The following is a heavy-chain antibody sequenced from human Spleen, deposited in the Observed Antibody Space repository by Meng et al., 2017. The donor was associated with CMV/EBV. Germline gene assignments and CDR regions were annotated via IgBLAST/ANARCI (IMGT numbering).Heavy chain of an antibody. CDR1: GASFSAYS. CDR2: ISHGGSN. Sequence: CAVFGASFSAYSWTWIRQPPGKGLEWIGEISHGGSNNYNPSLKSRVTISVDTSKNQFSLNLRSVTAADTAVYYCARGRISPGTYVDYWGRGSLVTVSS. V-gene: IGHV4-34*01. CDR3: ARGRISPGTYVDY. J-gene: IGHJ4*02. D-gene: IGHD3-16*01.